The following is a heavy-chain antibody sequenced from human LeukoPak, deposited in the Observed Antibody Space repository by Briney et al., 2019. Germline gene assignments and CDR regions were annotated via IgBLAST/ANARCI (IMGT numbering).Heavy chain of an antibody. D-gene: IGHD3-22*01. Sequence: GGSLRLSCAASGFSFSNAWMNWVRQAPGKGLEYVSAISSNGGSTYYADSVKGRFTISRDNSKNTLYLQVSSLRAEDTAVYYCVKADYYDTSNYYYRYFQYWGQGTLVTVSS. CDR3: VKADYYDTSNYYYRYFQY. CDR1: GFSFSNAW. CDR2: ISSNGGST. V-gene: IGHV3-64D*09. J-gene: IGHJ1*01.